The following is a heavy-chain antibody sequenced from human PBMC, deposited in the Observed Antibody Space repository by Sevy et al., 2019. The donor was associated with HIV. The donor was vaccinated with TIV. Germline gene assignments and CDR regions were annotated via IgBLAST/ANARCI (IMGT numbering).Heavy chain of an antibody. Sequence: GGSLRLSCAASGFTFGGYGMHWVRQAPGKGLEWVSLISFDGSNKDYADSVKGRFTISRDNSKNTLYLQMNSLRAEDMAMYYCTREGQGYSSSSGYWGQGTLVTVSS. V-gene: IGHV3-30*03. CDR2: ISFDGSNK. CDR1: GFTFGGYG. CDR3: TREGQGYSSSSGY. D-gene: IGHD6-6*01. J-gene: IGHJ4*02.